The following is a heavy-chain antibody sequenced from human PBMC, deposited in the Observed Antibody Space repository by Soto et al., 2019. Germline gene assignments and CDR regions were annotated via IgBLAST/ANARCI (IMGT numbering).Heavy chain of an antibody. CDR3: ARDLARIAVAGPADAFDI. Sequence: SPTVSLSGASWGGGVSTKRAAWDWIRQSPSRGLELLGRTYYRSKWYNDYAVSVKSRITINPDTSKNQFSLQLNSVTPEDTAVYYCARDLARIAVAGPADAFDIWGQGIMVTVSS. D-gene: IGHD6-19*01. J-gene: IGHJ3*02. V-gene: IGHV6-1*01. CDR1: GGGVSTKRAA. CDR2: TYYRSKWYN.